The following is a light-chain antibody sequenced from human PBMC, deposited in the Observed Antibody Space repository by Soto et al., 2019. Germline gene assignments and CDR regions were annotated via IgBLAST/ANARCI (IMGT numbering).Light chain of an antibody. CDR3: QQYESFPRT. CDR2: KAS. V-gene: IGKV1-5*03. Sequence: DIQMTQSPSTLSASVGDRVTITCRASQSINNYLAWYQQKPGKAPKLFIYKASTLESGVPSRFSGSGSGTDFTLSISSLQPDDFATYFCQQYESFPRTFGQGTKVEIK. J-gene: IGKJ1*01. CDR1: QSINNY.